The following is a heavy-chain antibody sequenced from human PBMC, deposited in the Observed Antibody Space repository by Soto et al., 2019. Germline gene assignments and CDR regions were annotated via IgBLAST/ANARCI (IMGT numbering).Heavy chain of an antibody. Sequence: SETLSLTCFVSGYSITAGGYYWSWIRHHPGKGLEWIGSFYSSGSIIYKPSLRSRVSISGDTSSNQFSMSLTSVTAADPSRSYCARRYSSGSGWFHTWGQGTLVTVLL. CDR3: ARRYSSGSGWFHT. V-gene: IGHV4-31*03. J-gene: IGHJ5*02. CDR1: GYSITAGGYY. D-gene: IGHD6-19*01. CDR2: FYSSGSI.